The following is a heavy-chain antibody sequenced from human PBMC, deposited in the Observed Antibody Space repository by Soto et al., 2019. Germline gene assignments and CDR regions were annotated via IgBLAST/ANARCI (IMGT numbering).Heavy chain of an antibody. Sequence: GGSLRLSCAASGFTFSNAWMSWVRQAPGKGLEWVGRIKSKTDGGTTDYAAPVKGRFTISRDDSKNTLYLQMNSLKTEDTAVYYCTTDTYYDFWSGPPYYYYMDVWGKGTTVTVSS. CDR1: GFTFSNAW. D-gene: IGHD3-3*01. CDR2: IKSKTDGGTT. V-gene: IGHV3-15*01. J-gene: IGHJ6*03. CDR3: TTDTYYDFWSGPPYYYYMDV.